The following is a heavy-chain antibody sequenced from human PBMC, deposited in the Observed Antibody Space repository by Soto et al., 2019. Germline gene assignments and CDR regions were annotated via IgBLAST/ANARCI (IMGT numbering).Heavy chain of an antibody. CDR2: IYSGGYT. Sequence: EVQLVESGGGLIQPGGSLRLSCAVSGFTVSNNYMSWVRQAPGKGLEGVSVIYSGGYTAYGDSVKGRFTISRDNSKNTLYLKRNSPRAYARAVFSWAAQPGGGGYWGQGTLVTVSS. CDR3: AAQPGGGGY. J-gene: IGHJ4*02. V-gene: IGHV3-53*01. D-gene: IGHD3-10*01. CDR1: GFTVSNNY.